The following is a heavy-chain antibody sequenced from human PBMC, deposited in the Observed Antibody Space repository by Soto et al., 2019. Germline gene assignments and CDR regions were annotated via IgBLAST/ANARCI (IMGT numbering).Heavy chain of an antibody. CDR3: ARSLFP. D-gene: IGHD3-16*01. CDR1: GGSFSGYY. Sequence: PSETLSLTCAVYGGSFSGYYWSWIRQPPGKGLEWIGEINHSGSTNYNPSLKSRVTISVDTSKNQFSLRLSSVTAADTAVHYCARSLFPRGRATLVPVFS. CDR2: INHSGST. J-gene: IGHJ5*02. V-gene: IGHV4-34*01.